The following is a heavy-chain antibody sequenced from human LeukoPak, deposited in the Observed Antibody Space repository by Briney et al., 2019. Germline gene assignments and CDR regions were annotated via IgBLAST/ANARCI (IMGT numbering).Heavy chain of an antibody. CDR2: ISGSGGST. CDR1: GFTFSNYG. CDR3: AKDHWPNLLYYFDY. V-gene: IGHV3-23*01. Sequence: GGSLRLSCAASGFTFSNYGMSWVRQAPGKGLEWVSAISGSGGSTYYADSVKGRFTISRDNSKNTLYLQMNSLRAEDTAVYYCAKDHWPNLLYYFDYWGQGTLVTVSS. D-gene: IGHD1-1*01. J-gene: IGHJ4*02.